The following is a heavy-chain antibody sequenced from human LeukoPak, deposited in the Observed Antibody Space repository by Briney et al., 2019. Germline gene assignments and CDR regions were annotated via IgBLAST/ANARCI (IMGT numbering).Heavy chain of an antibody. V-gene: IGHV1-69*06. Sequence: SSVKVSCEASGGTFSNFAFHWVRQAPGQGLEWMGRFIPIFGTSNYAQKFQDRVTIAADKSTRTVYMEVSSLRSDDTAVHYCLTQNDYSTSAPFDNWGQGTLVSVSS. CDR1: GGTFSNFA. CDR3: LTQNDYSTSAPFDN. D-gene: IGHD4-11*01. CDR2: FIPIFGTS. J-gene: IGHJ4*02.